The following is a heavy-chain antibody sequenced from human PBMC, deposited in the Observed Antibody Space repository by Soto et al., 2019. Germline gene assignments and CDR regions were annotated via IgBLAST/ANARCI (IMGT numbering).Heavy chain of an antibody. CDR3: ANSWTTLTTGFDF. CDR2: ISSDGSEK. J-gene: IGHJ4*02. CDR1: GFTFSNYA. D-gene: IGHD4-17*01. Sequence: GGSLRLSCVASGFTFSNYAMHWVRQAPGKGLGWVAVISSDGSEKYYLDSVRDRFTISRDNSKNTLYLQMNNLRPEDTAMYYCANSWTTLTTGFDFWGQGSLVTVSS. V-gene: IGHV3-30*18.